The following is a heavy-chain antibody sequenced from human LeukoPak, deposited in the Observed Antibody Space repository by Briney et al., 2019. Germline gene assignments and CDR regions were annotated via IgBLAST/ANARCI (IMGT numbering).Heavy chain of an antibody. D-gene: IGHD4-17*01. J-gene: IGHJ4*02. V-gene: IGHV3-9*01. CDR1: GFTFDDYA. Sequence: GGSLRLSCAASGFTFDDYAMHWVRQAPGKGLEWVSGISWNSGSIGYADSVKGRFTISRDNAKNSLYLQMNSLRAEDTAVYYCAGDYGDYERYFDYWGQGTLVTVSS. CDR2: ISWNSGSI. CDR3: AGDYGDYERYFDY.